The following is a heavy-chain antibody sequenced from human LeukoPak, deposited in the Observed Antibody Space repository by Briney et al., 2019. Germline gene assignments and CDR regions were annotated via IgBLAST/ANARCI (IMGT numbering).Heavy chain of an antibody. Sequence: GGSLRLSCAASGFTFSSYGMHWVRQAPGKGLEWVAVIWYDGSNKYYADSVKGRFTISRDNSKNSLYLQINSLRAEDTAVYYCARDRGLRYFDWLSPFDYWGQGTLVTVSS. D-gene: IGHD3-9*01. V-gene: IGHV3-33*01. J-gene: IGHJ4*02. CDR3: ARDRGLRYFDWLSPFDY. CDR1: GFTFSSYG. CDR2: IWYDGSNK.